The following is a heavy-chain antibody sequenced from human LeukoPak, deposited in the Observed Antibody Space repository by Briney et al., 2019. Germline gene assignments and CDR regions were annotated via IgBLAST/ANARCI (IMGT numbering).Heavy chain of an antibody. J-gene: IGHJ4*02. V-gene: IGHV3-30*15. CDR1: GFTFSSYA. Sequence: GRSLRLSCAASGFTFSSYAMHWVRQAPGKGLEWVAVISYDGSNKYYADSVKGRFTISRDSSKNTLYLQMSSLRAEDTAVYYCARDTLDYWGQGTLVTVSS. CDR3: ARDTLDY. CDR2: ISYDGSNK.